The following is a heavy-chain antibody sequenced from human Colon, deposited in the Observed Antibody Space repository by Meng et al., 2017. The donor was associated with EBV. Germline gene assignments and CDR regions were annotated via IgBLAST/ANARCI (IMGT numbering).Heavy chain of an antibody. CDR2: ISKMGDGI. D-gene: IGHD6-25*01. CDR3: ARDLGGPRDY. J-gene: IGHJ4*02. V-gene: IGHV3-11*01. CDR1: GFNFNDYY. Sequence: LVGPGGGFVKPGGSLSSSCAASGFNFNDYYMTWIRQAPGKGLEWVAFISKMGDGISYAESVRGRFTISRDSATHSLYLQMNSLRAEDTAVYYCARDLGGPRDYWGQGTLVTVSS.